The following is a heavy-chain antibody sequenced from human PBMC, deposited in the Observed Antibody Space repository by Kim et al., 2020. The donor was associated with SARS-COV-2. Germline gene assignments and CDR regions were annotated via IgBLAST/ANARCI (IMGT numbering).Heavy chain of an antibody. CDR3: ARGGVTTRWFYP. Sequence: SETLSLTCAVYGGSFSGYYWSWIRQPPGKGLEWIGEINHSGSTNYNPSLKSRVTISVDTSKNQFSLKLSSVTAADTAVYYCARGGVTTRWFYPWGQGTLVTVSS. V-gene: IGHV4-34*01. CDR1: GGSFSGYY. CDR2: INHSGST. J-gene: IGHJ5*02. D-gene: IGHD4-4*01.